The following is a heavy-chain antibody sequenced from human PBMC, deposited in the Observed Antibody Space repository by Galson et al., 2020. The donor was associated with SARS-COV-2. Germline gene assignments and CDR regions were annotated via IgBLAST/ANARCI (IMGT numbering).Heavy chain of an antibody. V-gene: IGHV4-39*01. Sequence: SETPSLTCTVSGGSISSSGYYWAWTRQPPGKGLEWIGSIYYTGRTYYKPSLESRVTISLDTSKNQFSLKMSSVTAADTALFYCARQNPYSGSLYNGFDPWGQGLLVIVSS. CDR1: GGSISSSGYY. CDR2: IYYTGRT. D-gene: IGHD6-13*01. CDR3: ARQNPYSGSLYNGFDP. J-gene: IGHJ5*02.